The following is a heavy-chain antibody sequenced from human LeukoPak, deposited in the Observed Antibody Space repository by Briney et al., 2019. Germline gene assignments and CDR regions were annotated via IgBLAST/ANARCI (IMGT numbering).Heavy chain of an antibody. CDR1: GYTFTSYD. D-gene: IGHD6-13*01. Sequence: ALVKVSCKASGYTFTSYDINWVRQATGQGLEWMGWMNPNSGNTGYAQKFQGRVTMTRNTSISTAYMELSSLRSEDTAVYYCARGIAAAGYNWFDPWGQGTLVTVSS. V-gene: IGHV1-8*01. CDR2: MNPNSGNT. CDR3: ARGIAAAGYNWFDP. J-gene: IGHJ5*02.